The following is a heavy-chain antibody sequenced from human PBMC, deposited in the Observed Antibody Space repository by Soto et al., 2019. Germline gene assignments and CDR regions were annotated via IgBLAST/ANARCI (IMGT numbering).Heavy chain of an antibody. J-gene: IGHJ4*02. CDR2: IYYSGST. CDR1: GGSISSGDYY. V-gene: IGHV4-30-4*01. Sequence: SSETLSLTCTVSGGSISSGDYYWSWIRRPPGKGLEWIGYIYYSGSTYYNPSLKSRVTISVDTSKNQFSLKLSSVTAADTAVYYCARVAWGLRFQNPFDYWGQGTLVTVSS. D-gene: IGHD3-3*01. CDR3: ARVAWGLRFQNPFDY.